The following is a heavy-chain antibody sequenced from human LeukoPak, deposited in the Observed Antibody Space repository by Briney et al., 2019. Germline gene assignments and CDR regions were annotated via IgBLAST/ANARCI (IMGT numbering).Heavy chain of an antibody. CDR3: ARARGVYYYDSSGYYYFDY. Sequence: GGSLRLSCSASGFTFSRYTMSWVRQAPGKGLEWVSYISSSGSTIYYADSVKGRFTISRDNAKNSLYLQMNSLRAEDTAVYYCARARGVYYYDSSGYYYFDYWGQGTLVTVSS. V-gene: IGHV3-48*04. CDR2: ISSSGSTI. J-gene: IGHJ4*02. D-gene: IGHD3-22*01. CDR1: GFTFSRYT.